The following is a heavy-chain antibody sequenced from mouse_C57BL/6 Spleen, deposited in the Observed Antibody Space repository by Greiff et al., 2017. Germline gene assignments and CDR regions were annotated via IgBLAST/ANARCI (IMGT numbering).Heavy chain of an antibody. J-gene: IGHJ2*01. Sequence: QVQLQQPGAELVKPGASVKLSCKASGYTFTSYWMHWVKQRPGQGLEWIGMIHPNSGSTNYNEKFKSKATLTVDKSSSTAYMQLSSLTSEDSAVXYCARPDGYDGYYDYWGQGTTLTVSS. CDR1: GYTFTSYW. V-gene: IGHV1-64*01. CDR2: IHPNSGST. D-gene: IGHD2-3*01. CDR3: ARPDGYDGYYDY.